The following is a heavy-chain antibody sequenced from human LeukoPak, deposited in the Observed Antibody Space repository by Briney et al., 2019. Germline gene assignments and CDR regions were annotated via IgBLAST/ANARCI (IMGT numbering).Heavy chain of an antibody. D-gene: IGHD3-9*01. CDR1: GDSVSSSDYY. J-gene: IGHJ6*02. CDR3: ARGPKDILTGNYGMDV. Sequence: SETLSLTCSVSGDSVSSSDYYWTWIRQSPGKGLEWIGHIYHDGNIFYNPSLQSRVTISVDKSKNQFSLKLSSVTSADTAVYYCARGPKDILTGNYGMDVWGQGTTVTVSS. V-gene: IGHV4-30-2*06. CDR2: IYHDGNI.